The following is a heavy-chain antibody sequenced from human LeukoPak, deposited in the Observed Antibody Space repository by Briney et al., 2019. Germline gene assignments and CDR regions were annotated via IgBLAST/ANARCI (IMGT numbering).Heavy chain of an antibody. D-gene: IGHD3-10*01. V-gene: IGHV3-49*04. CDR2: IRSKAYGGTT. CDR1: GFTFGDYG. CDR3: TGSFGELSFFAY. Sequence: GGSLRLSCTASGFTFGDYGMSWVRQAPGKGLEWVGFIRSKAYGGTTEYAASVKGRFTNSRDDSKSIAYLQVNSLKTEDTAVYYCTGSFGELSFFAYWGQGTLVTVSS. J-gene: IGHJ4*02.